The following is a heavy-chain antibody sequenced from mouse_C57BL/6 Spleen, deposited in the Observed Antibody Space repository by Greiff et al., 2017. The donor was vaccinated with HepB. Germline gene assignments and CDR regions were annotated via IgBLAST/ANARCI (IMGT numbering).Heavy chain of an antibody. CDR3: TKDGYPIAY. Sequence: EVQLQQSGAELVRPGASVKLSCTASGFNIKDDYMHWVKQRPEQGLEWIGWIDPENGDTEYASKFQGKATITADTSSNTAYLQLSSLTSEDTAVYYCTKDGYPIAYWGQGTRVTVSA. CDR2: IDPENGDT. J-gene: IGHJ3*01. V-gene: IGHV14-4*01. D-gene: IGHD2-3*01. CDR1: GFNIKDDY.